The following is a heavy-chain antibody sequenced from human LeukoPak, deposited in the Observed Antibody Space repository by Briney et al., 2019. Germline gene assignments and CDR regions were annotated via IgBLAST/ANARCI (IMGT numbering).Heavy chain of an antibody. J-gene: IGHJ4*02. V-gene: IGHV4-39*07. Sequence: SETPSLTCTVSGGAISTTTYYWGWVRQPPGQGLEWVGSVYYSGQTYYNPSLKSRVTISVDTSKNQFSLKLSSVTAADTAVYYCARDLGGNTNYYDSSPTNWGQGTLVTVSS. D-gene: IGHD3-22*01. CDR2: VYYSGQT. CDR1: GGAISTTTYY. CDR3: ARDLGGNTNYYDSSPTN.